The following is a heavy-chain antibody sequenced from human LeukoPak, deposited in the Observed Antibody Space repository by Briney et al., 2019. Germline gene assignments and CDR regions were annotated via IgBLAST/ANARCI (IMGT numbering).Heavy chain of an antibody. CDR2: IYHSGST. CDR3: ARDGGGRSAYFDL. Sequence: PSETLSLTCAVSGGSISSSNWWSWVRQPPGKGLEWIGEIYHSGSTNYNPSLKSRVTISVDTSKNQFSLKLSSVTAADTAVYYCARDGGGRSAYFDLWGRGTLVTVSS. V-gene: IGHV4-4*02. D-gene: IGHD6-25*01. CDR1: GGSISSSNW. J-gene: IGHJ2*01.